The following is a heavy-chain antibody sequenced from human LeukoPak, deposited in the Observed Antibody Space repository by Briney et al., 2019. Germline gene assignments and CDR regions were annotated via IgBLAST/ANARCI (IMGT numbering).Heavy chain of an antibody. D-gene: IGHD4-23*01. J-gene: IGHJ4*02. V-gene: IGHV3-74*01. Sequence: GGSLRLSCAASGFTFSSYWMNWVRQAPGKGLERVSRIASDGSSTTYADSVKGRFSISRDNAKNTLYLQMNSLRVEDTAVYYCARGRPHGNDYWGQGTLVTVSS. CDR3: ARGRPHGNDY. CDR1: GFTFSSYW. CDR2: IASDGSST.